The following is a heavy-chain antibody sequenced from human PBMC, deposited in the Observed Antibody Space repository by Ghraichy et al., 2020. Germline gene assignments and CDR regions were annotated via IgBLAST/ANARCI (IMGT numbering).Heavy chain of an antibody. CDR3: SKEGNGEDGYN. CDR1: GFSFSRYS. Sequence: GGSLRLSCAASGFSFSRYSIHWVRRAPGKGLEWVSVISDTGGTKKYADSVKGRFTISRDNSRNTVFLQMSGLRAEDTAVYYCSKEGNGEDGYNWGQGTLVTVSS. D-gene: IGHD5-24*01. J-gene: IGHJ4*02. V-gene: IGHV3-23*01. CDR2: ISDTGGTK.